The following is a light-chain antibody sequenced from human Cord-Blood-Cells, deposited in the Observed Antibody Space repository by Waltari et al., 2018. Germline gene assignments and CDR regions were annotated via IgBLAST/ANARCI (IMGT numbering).Light chain of an antibody. J-gene: IGKJ2*03. CDR1: QSISSY. Sequence: DIQMTQSPSSLSASVGDRVTITCRASQSISSYLNWYQQKPGKAPKLLIYAASCLQSWVPSRFSGSGSGTDFTLTISSLQPEDFATYYCQQSYSTPYSFGQGTKLEIK. CDR3: QQSYSTPYS. CDR2: AAS. V-gene: IGKV1-39*01.